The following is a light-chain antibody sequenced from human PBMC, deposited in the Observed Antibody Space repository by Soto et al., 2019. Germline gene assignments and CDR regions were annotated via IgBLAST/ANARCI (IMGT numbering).Light chain of an antibody. CDR2: GAS. J-gene: IGKJ2*01. CDR1: QNLSRN. V-gene: IGKV3-15*01. Sequence: EMVMTQSPATLSVSPGERATLSCRASQNLSRNLAWYQQQPGQAPRLLIYGASTRATGIPARFSGSGSGTDFTLTSSSLQSGDFAVYYCQQYDNWPHTFGQGTKLEIK. CDR3: QQYDNWPHT.